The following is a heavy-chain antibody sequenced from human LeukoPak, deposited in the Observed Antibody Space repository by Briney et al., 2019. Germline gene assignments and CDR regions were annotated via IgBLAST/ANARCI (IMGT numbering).Heavy chain of an antibody. Sequence: SCKASGGTFSSYAISWVRQAPGKGLECVSAITAPGDATYYADSVKGRFSISRDNSRNTLYLQLNSLRAEDTAVYYCAKAFGTNGYFQLPIDFWGQGTLVTVSS. CDR2: ITAPGDAT. CDR1: GGTFSSYA. CDR3: AKAFGTNGYFQLPIDF. V-gene: IGHV3-23*01. D-gene: IGHD2-8*01. J-gene: IGHJ4*02.